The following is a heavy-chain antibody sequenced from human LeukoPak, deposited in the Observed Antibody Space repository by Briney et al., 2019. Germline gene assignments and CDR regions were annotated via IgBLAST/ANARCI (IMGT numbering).Heavy chain of an antibody. J-gene: IGHJ4*02. CDR1: GFNFEFHG. Sequence: PGGSLRPSCVASGFNFEFHGMSWVRQAPGKGLEWVSAISGNGDTTYYADSVRGRFTIFRDNSKNTVYMQMNSLRADDTAVYYCARDVAMLTPDFDYWGQGTLVTVSS. V-gene: IGHV3-23*01. D-gene: IGHD3-9*01. CDR3: ARDVAMLTPDFDY. CDR2: ISGNGDTT.